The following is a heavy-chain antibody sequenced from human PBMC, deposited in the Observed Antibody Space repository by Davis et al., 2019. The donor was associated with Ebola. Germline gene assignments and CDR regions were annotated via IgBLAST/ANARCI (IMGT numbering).Heavy chain of an antibody. CDR3: AILHSSSWSDY. Sequence: ASVKVSCKASGYTFTSYGISWVRQAPGQGLEWMGWISAYNGNTNYAQKLQGRVTMTRDTSISTAYMELSRLRSDDTAVYYCAILHSSSWSDYWGQGTLVTVSS. CDR2: ISAYNGNT. CDR1: GYTFTSYG. J-gene: IGHJ4*02. V-gene: IGHV1-18*01. D-gene: IGHD6-13*01.